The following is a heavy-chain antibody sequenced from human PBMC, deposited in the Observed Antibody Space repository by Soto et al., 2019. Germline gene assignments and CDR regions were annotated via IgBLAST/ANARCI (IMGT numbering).Heavy chain of an antibody. CDR1: GFTFSSYA. J-gene: IGHJ6*02. V-gene: IGHV3-30-3*01. D-gene: IGHD2-8*01. CDR2: ISYDGSNN. CDR3: WRAPDIVLIRAYYYYGMDV. Sequence: QVQLVESGGGVVQPGRSLRLSCAASGFTFSSYAMHWVRQAPGKGLERVAVISYDGSNNYYADSVKGRFTISRDNSKNTLYVHMNSLRPQYMAVYYCWRAPDIVLIRAYYYYGMDVWCQGTTVTVSS.